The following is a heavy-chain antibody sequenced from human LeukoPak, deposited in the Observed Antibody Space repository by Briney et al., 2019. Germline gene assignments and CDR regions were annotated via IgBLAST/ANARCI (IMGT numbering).Heavy chain of an antibody. J-gene: IGHJ5*02. Sequence: KASETLSLTCAVYGGSFSGYYWSWIRQPPGKGLEWIGEINHSGSTNYNPSLKSRVTISVDTSKNQFSLKLSSVTAADTAVYYCARDHTPWGQGTLVTVSS. CDR3: ARDHTP. V-gene: IGHV4-34*01. CDR1: GGSFSGYY. CDR2: INHSGST.